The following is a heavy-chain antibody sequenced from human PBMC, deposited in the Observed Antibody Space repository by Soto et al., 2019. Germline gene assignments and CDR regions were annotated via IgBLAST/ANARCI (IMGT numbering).Heavy chain of an antibody. CDR1: WGTCVDYG. J-gene: IGHJ4*02. CDR3: VRDRGYSGYTF. D-gene: IGHD5-12*01. V-gene: IGHV3-11*06. CDR2: ITSSSTSFT. Sequence: GPRRHCWGAAWGTCVDYGMRWIIKAPGKGLEWVAYITSSSTSFTNYADSVRGRFTISRDNARDSVYLQMNSLRPEDTAVYYCVRDRGYSGYTFWGQGTQVTVTS.